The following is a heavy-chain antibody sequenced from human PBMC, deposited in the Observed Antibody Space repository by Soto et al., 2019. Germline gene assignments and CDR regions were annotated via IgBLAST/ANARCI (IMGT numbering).Heavy chain of an antibody. V-gene: IGHV1-46*01. Sequence: QVQLVQSGAEVKKPGASVKVSCKASGYTFTSYYMHWVRQAPGQGLELMAIINPSGGSTSYAQKFQGRVTMTRDTYTSTVYMELSSLKSEDTAVYYCAREVRGGFDPWGQGTLVTVSS. CDR3: AREVRGGFDP. D-gene: IGHD3-10*01. CDR1: GYTFTSYY. CDR2: INPSGGST. J-gene: IGHJ5*02.